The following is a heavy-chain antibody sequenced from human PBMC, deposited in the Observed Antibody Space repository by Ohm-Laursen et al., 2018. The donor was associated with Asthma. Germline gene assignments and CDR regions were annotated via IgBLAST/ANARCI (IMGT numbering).Heavy chain of an antibody. Sequence: ASVKVSCKASGYTFTGYYMHWVRQAPGQGLEWMGRINPNSGGTNYALKFQGRVTMNRDTSISTAYMELNSLRSDDTALYYCAREGSYDDLDYWGQGTRVTVPS. J-gene: IGHJ4*02. CDR3: AREGSYDDLDY. CDR2: INPNSGGT. D-gene: IGHD3-22*01. CDR1: GYTFTGYY. V-gene: IGHV1-2*06.